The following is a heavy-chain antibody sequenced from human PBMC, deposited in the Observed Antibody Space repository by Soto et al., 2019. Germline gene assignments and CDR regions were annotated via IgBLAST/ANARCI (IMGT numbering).Heavy chain of an antibody. D-gene: IGHD6-6*01. CDR3: ARHEIAARRSYYYGMDV. Sequence: GESLKISCKGSGYSFTSYWISWVRQMPGKGLEWMGRIDPSDSYTNYSPSFQGHVTISADKSISTAYLQWSSLKASDTAMYYCARHEIAARRSYYYGMDVWGQGTMVTVSS. CDR1: GYSFTSYW. V-gene: IGHV5-10-1*01. J-gene: IGHJ6*02. CDR2: IDPSDSYT.